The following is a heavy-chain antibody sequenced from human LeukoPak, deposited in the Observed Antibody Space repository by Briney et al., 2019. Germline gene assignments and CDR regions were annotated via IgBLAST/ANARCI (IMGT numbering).Heavy chain of an antibody. Sequence: SETLSLTCTVSGGSISGYYWNWIRQPPGKGLEWIGYIDYSGSTNYNPSLKSRVAISIDTSKNQFSLRLASVTAADSAVYYCARGFDFKSTYFESWGQGTLVTVSS. V-gene: IGHV4-59*01. CDR2: IDYSGST. CDR3: ARGFDFKSTYFES. D-gene: IGHD5-12*01. CDR1: GGSISGYY. J-gene: IGHJ4*02.